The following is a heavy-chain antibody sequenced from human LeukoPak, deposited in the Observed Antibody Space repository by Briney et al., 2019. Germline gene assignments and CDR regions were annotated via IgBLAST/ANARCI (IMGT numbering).Heavy chain of an antibody. CDR1: GFTFSSYA. J-gene: IGHJ4*02. V-gene: IGHV3-23*01. CDR2: IDSSGGHK. Sequence: GGSLRLSRAASGFTFSSYAMGWVRQAPGMGLEWVSSIDSSGGHKYYADSVRGRFTISRDNSKNTLYLELNSLRAEDTALYYCAYIGLDTENFEYWGQGTLVTVSS. CDR3: AYIGLDTENFEY. D-gene: IGHD2-8*02.